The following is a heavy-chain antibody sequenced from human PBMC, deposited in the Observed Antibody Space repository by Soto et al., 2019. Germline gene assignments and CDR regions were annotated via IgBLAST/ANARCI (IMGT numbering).Heavy chain of an antibody. CDR2: SNGGNGFT. J-gene: IGHJ6*02. V-gene: IGHV1-3*02. Sequence: QVQLVQSGAEMRTPGASVKISCKASGYTFRSYGVQWVRQAPGQSLEWVGWSNGGNGFTKYSQELQDRVTITRDTAASTIYMELRGLTSDDTAVYYCARLSYSDALDVWGQGTTVTVSS. CDR3: ARLSYSDALDV. CDR1: GYTFRSYG. D-gene: IGHD4-17*01.